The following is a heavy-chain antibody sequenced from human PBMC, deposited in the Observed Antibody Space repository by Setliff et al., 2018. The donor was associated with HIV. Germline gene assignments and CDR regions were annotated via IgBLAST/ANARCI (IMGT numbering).Heavy chain of an antibody. D-gene: IGHD6-13*01. CDR3: ARASTGYSSIWYRNGLTYYNYMDV. V-gene: IGHV4-59*11. CDR2: IYYSGNT. CDR1: GVSISSHY. Sequence: PSETLSLTCTVSGVSISSHYWSWVRQPPGKGLEWIGYIYYSGNTKYNPSLKSRIYISIDTSKNQFFLKLNSVTAADTAVFYCARASTGYSSIWYRNGLTYYNYMDVWGRGTKVTVSS. J-gene: IGHJ6*03.